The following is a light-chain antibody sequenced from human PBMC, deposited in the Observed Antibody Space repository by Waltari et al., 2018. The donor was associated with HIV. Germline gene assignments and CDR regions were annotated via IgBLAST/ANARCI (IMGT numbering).Light chain of an antibody. Sequence: DVHLTQSPAFLSASGGDRVIITCRASRGVPTYLARYQRLPGKAPKFLIYSASTVSGGVPSQFSGSGSWPEYSPLISDFQPEDSATYYCQHLSGYPPRLAFGGGTKV. V-gene: IGKV1-9*01. CDR2: SAS. CDR3: QHLSGYPPRLA. CDR1: RGVPTY. J-gene: IGKJ4*01.